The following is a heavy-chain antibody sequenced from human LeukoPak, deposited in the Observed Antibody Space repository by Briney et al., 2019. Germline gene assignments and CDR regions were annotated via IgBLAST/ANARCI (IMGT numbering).Heavy chain of an antibody. D-gene: IGHD6-13*01. V-gene: IGHV3-66*01. CDR3: ARDTGYRIDY. CDR1: GFTVSSNY. CDR2: IYSGGST. J-gene: IGHJ4*02. Sequence: PGGSLRLSYVASGFTVSSNYMIWVRQAPGKGLEWVSVIYSGGSTHYADSVKGRFTISRDNSKNTLYLQMNSLRAEDTAVYYCARDTGYRIDYWGQGTLVTVSS.